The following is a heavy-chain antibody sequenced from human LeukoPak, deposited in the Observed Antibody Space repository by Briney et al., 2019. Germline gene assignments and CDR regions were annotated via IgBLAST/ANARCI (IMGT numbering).Heavy chain of an antibody. CDR3: ARDMYYYSRAGFDP. V-gene: IGHV1-18*01. D-gene: IGHD3-10*02. J-gene: IGHJ5*02. Sequence: ASVKVSCKTSGYTFNSCGISWVRQAPGQGREWMGWISAYNLNTNYAQKFQGRVTMTTDTSTSTAYMELRSLRSDDTAVYYCARDMYYYSRAGFDPWGQGTLVTVSS. CDR2: ISAYNLNT. CDR1: GYTFNSCG.